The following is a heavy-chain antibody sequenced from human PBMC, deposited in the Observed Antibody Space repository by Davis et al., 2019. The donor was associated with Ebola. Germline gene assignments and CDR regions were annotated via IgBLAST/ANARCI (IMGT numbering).Heavy chain of an antibody. CDR2: MNPDSGNT. V-gene: IGHV1-8*01. CDR3: ARGRGYSGYEVDY. CDR1: GYTFTTYD. Sequence: AASVKVSCKASGYTFTTYDINWVRQATGQGLEWMGWMNPDSGNTGYAQKFQGRVTMTRNTSISTAYMELSSLRSEDTAVYYCARGRGYSGYEVDYWGQGTLVTVSS. J-gene: IGHJ4*02. D-gene: IGHD5-12*01.